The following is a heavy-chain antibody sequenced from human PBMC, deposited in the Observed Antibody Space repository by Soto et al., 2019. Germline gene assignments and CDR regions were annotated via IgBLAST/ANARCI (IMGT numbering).Heavy chain of an antibody. CDR1: GFTFSSYA. V-gene: IGHV3-23*01. CDR2: FSGSGGST. Sequence: EVQLLESGGGLVQPGGPLRLSCAASGFTFSSYAMSWVRQAPGKGLEWVSAFSGSGGSTYYADSVNGRFTISRDNSKNTLYLQMNSLRAEDTAVYYCAKCYYYESSHFDYWAREPWSPSPQ. CDR3: AKCYYYESSHFDY. J-gene: IGHJ4*02. D-gene: IGHD3-22*01.